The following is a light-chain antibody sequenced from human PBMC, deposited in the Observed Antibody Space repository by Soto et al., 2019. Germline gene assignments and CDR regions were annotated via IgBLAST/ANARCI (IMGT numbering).Light chain of an antibody. CDR1: QSVSSSS. Sequence: EAVLTQSPGTLSLYPGERATLSCRASQSVSSSSLAWYQQRPGQAPRLLIYGTSSRATGIPDRFSGSGSGTDFTLTISRLEPEDFAVYYCQQYGSIPWTFGQGTKVDIK. J-gene: IGKJ1*01. CDR2: GTS. V-gene: IGKV3-20*01. CDR3: QQYGSIPWT.